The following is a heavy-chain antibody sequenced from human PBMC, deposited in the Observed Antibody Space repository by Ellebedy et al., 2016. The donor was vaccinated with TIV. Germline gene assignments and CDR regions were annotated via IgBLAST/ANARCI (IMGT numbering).Heavy chain of an antibody. CDR3: ARDNTVGGTNWFDP. CDR2: ISGLNGKT. V-gene: IGHV1-18*01. J-gene: IGHJ5*02. CDR1: GYTFTSYG. Sequence: AASVTVSCKTSGYTFTSYGVSWVRQAPGQGLEWMGWISGLNGKTKYARTVQARVTLTTDTDARTVYMELTSLRSDDTAVYYCARDNTVGGTNWFDPWGQGTLVIVSS. D-gene: IGHD6-19*01.